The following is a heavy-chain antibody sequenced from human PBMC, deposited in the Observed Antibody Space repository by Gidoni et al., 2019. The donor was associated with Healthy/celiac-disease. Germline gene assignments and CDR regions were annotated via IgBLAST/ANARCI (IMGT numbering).Heavy chain of an antibody. CDR2: ICGSGGST. CDR1: GFTFCSYA. J-gene: IGHJ6*02. CDR3: AKSMITFGLVHRMDV. V-gene: IGHV3-23*01. D-gene: IGHD3-16*01. Sequence: EVQLFESGGGLVQPGGSLRLSCSASGFTFCSYAMSWVRQAPGKGLEWVSAICGSGGSTYYADSGKGRFTISRDNSKNTLYLQMNSLRAEDTAVYYCAKSMITFGLVHRMDVWGQGTTVTVSS.